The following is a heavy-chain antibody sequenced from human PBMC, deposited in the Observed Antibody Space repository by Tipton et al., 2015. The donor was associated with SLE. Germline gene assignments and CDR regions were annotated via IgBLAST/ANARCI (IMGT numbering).Heavy chain of an antibody. CDR3: ARLSPLWFGEYTEY. CDR1: GGSITTPLYY. CDR2: THYSVTT. D-gene: IGHD3-10*01. V-gene: IGHV4-39*01. Sequence: TLSLTCIVSGGSITTPLYYWGWIRQSPEKGLEWIGSTHYSVTTYSHPSLESRVTMSMVTSKKEFSLNLRSVTATDTAVYYCARLSPLWFGEYTEYWGQGTLVTVTS. J-gene: IGHJ4*02.